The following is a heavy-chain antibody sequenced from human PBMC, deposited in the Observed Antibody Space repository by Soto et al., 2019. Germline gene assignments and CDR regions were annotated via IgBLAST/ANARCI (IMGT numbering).Heavy chain of an antibody. CDR3: ARGFPYFDF. CDR1: GGSINSFY. V-gene: IGHV4-59*13. Sequence: SETLSLTCTVSGGSINSFYWSWIRQPPGKGLEWIGYIYNIGDSKSNPSLKSRVTLSVETSKNQFSLKLTSVTAADTAIYFCARGFPYFDFRGQGTPVTVSS. J-gene: IGHJ4*02. CDR2: IYNIGDS.